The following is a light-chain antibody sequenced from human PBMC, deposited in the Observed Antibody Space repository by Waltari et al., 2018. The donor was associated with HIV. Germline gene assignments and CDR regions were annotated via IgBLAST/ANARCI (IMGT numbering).Light chain of an antibody. CDR2: DVS. Sequence: QSSLTQPRSVSGSPGQSVTLSCTGTSRDVCGYTSFSWYQQHPGKAPKLIIYDVSKRPSGVPDRFSGSKSGNTASLTISGLQAEDEADYYCCSYAGSYTVVFGGGTKLTVL. CDR1: SRDVCGYTS. V-gene: IGLV2-11*01. J-gene: IGLJ2*01. CDR3: CSYAGSYTVV.